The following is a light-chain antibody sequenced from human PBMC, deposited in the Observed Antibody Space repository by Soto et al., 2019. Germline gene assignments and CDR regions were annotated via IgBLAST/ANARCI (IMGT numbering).Light chain of an antibody. CDR3: QQYATSPLT. Sequence: PVERATLSCRASQSVSSNHLAWYQQKPGQAPRLLIYGGSSRATGIPDRFSGSGSGTDFTLTISRLEPEDFALYYCQQYATSPLTFGGGTKVAIK. J-gene: IGKJ4*01. CDR1: QSVSSNH. CDR2: GGS. V-gene: IGKV3-20*01.